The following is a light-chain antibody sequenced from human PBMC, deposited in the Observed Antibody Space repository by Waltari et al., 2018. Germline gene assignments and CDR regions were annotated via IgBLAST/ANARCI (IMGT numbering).Light chain of an antibody. CDR2: DAS. Sequence: SPGERATLSCRASQSIDNYLAWYQQKPGQVPRLLIYDASNRATGIPARFSGSRSGADFTLIISSLEPEDFAVYYCHQRSNWPLTFGGGTKVEIK. CDR3: HQRSNWPLT. CDR1: QSIDNY. J-gene: IGKJ4*01. V-gene: IGKV3-11*01.